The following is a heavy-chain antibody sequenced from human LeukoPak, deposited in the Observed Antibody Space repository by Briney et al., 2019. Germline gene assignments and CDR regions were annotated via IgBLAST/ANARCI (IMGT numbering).Heavy chain of an antibody. CDR2: ISSSSSYI. CDR1: GFTFSSYS. CDR3: ARGAKWAYYFDY. D-gene: IGHD1-26*01. J-gene: IGHJ4*02. V-gene: IGHV3-21*01. Sequence: GGSLRLSCAASGFTFSSYSMNWVRQAPGKGLEWVSSISSSSSYIYYADSVKGRFTISRDNAKNSLYLQMNSLRAEDTAVYYCARGAKWAYYFDYWGQGTLVTVSS.